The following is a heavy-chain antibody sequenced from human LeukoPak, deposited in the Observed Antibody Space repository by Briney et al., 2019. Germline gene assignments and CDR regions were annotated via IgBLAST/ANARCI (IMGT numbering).Heavy chain of an antibody. D-gene: IGHD3-10*01. CDR2: VSYDGGIT. CDR1: GFTFSNYG. Sequence: PGRYLRLSCAASGFTFSNYGMHWVRQAPGKGLEWVAVVSYDGGITYYADSVEGRFIISRDNSKNTLYLQLNSLRAEDTAVYYCAKQRVRGDHYFDYWGQGTLVTVSS. V-gene: IGHV3-30*18. CDR3: AKQRVRGDHYFDY. J-gene: IGHJ4*02.